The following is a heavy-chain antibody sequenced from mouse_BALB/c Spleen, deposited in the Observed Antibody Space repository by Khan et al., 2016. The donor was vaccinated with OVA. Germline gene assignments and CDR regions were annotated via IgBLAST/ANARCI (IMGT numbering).Heavy chain of an antibody. CDR1: GFTFSNYA. Sequence: EVELVESGGGLVKPGGSLKLSCAASGFTFSNYAMSWVRQTPEKRLEWVASIGSGGSTYYPDSVKGRFTISRDNDRNILYLQMSSLRSEDTAMYYCARDYWFTYWGQGTLVTVSA. V-gene: IGHV5-6-5*01. J-gene: IGHJ3*01. CDR3: ARDYWFTY. CDR2: IGSGGST.